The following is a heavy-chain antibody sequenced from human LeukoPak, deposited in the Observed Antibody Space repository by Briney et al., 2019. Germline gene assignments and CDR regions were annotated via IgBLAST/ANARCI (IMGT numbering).Heavy chain of an antibody. CDR2: IYSAGNT. D-gene: IGHD6-19*01. J-gene: IGHJ4*02. Sequence: TGGSLRLSCVASGFTVSSNHMSWVRQAPGKGLEWVLVIYSAGNTYYADSVKGRFTISRHNSENTLYLHMNSLRVEDTAVYFCARGGTPGYSSGRIDYWGQGTLVTVSS. CDR1: GFTVSSNH. CDR3: ARGGTPGYSSGRIDY. V-gene: IGHV3-53*04.